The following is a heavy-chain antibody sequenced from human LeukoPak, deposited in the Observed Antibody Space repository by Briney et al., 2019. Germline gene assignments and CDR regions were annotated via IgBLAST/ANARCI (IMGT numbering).Heavy chain of an antibody. V-gene: IGHV4-31*03. J-gene: IGHJ3*02. CDR1: GDSISRGGYY. D-gene: IGHD2-15*01. CDR2: TYYSGST. CDR3: ARDTAAGDAFDI. Sequence: SETLSLTCTVSGDSISRGGYYWSWIRQHPGKGLEWIGYTYYSGSTYYNPSLKSRVTISVDTSKNQFSLKLSSVTAADTAVYYCARDTAAGDAFDIWGQGTMVTVSS.